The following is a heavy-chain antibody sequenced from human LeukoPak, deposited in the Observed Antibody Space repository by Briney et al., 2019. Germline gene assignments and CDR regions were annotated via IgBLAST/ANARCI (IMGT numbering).Heavy chain of an antibody. CDR3: AREGTIASRGYFDY. D-gene: IGHD6-6*01. V-gene: IGHV4-4*07. CDR1: GDSISSYY. CDR2: IYTSGST. J-gene: IGHJ4*02. Sequence: SETLSLTCTVSGDSISSYYWSWIRQPAGKGLEWIGRIYTSGSTNYNPSLKSRVTMSVDTSKNQFSLKLSSATAADTAVYYCAREGTIASRGYFDYWGQGTLVTVSS.